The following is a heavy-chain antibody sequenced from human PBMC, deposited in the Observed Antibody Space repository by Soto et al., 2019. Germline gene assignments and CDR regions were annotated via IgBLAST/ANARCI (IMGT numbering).Heavy chain of an antibody. CDR3: ARDRLDGDYSSYFDY. V-gene: IGHV3-33*01. J-gene: IGHJ4*02. Sequence: GGSLRLSCAASGFTFSSYGMHWVRQAPGKGLEWVAVIWYDGSNKYYADSVKGRFTISRDNSKNTLYLQMNSLRAEDTAVYYCARDRLDGDYSSYFDYWGQGTLVTVSS. D-gene: IGHD4-17*01. CDR2: IWYDGSNK. CDR1: GFTFSSYG.